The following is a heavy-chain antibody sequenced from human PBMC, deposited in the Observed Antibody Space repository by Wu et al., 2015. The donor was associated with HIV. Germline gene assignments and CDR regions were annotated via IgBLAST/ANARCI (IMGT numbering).Heavy chain of an antibody. Sequence: QVQLVQSGAEVKKPGASVRVACKTSGYTFTDYHIHWLRQAPGQGLEWMGWTNLNTGGTNYAPKFQGRVTMTRDTSISTAYIELGGLTSDDTAVYYCARDELFRVDDAFDMWGQGTMVTVSS. V-gene: IGHV1-2*02. CDR3: ARDELFRVDDAFDM. D-gene: IGHD2-15*01. CDR2: TNLNTGGT. J-gene: IGHJ3*02. CDR1: GYTFTDYH.